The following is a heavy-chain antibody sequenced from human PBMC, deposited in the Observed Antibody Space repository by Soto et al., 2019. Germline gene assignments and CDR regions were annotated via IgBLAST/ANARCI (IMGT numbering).Heavy chain of an antibody. CDR1: GYTFTSYG. CDR3: ARDHVYYDSSGLIDP. CDR2: ISAYNGNT. V-gene: IGHV1-18*01. D-gene: IGHD3-22*01. J-gene: IGHJ5*02. Sequence: GASVKVSCKASGYTFTSYGISWVRQAPGQGLEWMGWISAYNGNTNYAQKLQGRVTMTTDTSTSTAYMELRSLRSDDTAVYYCARDHVYYDSSGLIDPWGQGTLVTVSS.